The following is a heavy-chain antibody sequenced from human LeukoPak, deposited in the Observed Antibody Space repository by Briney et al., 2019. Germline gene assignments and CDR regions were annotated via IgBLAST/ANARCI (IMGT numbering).Heavy chain of an antibody. CDR2: ISGSGGST. V-gene: IGHV3-23*01. Sequence: GGSLRLCCAASGFTFSSYAMSWVRQAPGKGLEWVSAISGSGGSTYYADSVKGRFTISRDNAKNSLYLQMNSLRAEDTAVYYCARDRYYYYGMDVWGKGTTVTVSS. CDR3: ARDRYYYYGMDV. J-gene: IGHJ6*04. CDR1: GFTFSSYA.